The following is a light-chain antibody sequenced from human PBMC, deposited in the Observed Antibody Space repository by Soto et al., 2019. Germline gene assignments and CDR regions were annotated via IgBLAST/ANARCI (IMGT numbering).Light chain of an antibody. CDR3: HHYGGSQYT. CDR1: QTVGSSF. CDR2: GAS. V-gene: IGKV3-20*01. Sequence: EIVLTQSPGTLSLSPGDGATLSCRASQTVGSSFLGWYQQKPGQAPRLIIYGASNRATSIPDRFSGRGSGTDFTLTISRLDPEDFAVYYCHHYGGSQYTFGQGTKLEI. J-gene: IGKJ2*01.